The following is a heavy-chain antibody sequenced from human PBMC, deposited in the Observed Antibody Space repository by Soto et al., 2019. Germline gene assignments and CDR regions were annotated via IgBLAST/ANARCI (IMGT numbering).Heavy chain of an antibody. CDR3: AREGSYSAYNFAHGIQLWSFDF. J-gene: IGHJ4*02. CDR1: GGSINTFY. CDR2: IFSSGST. Sequence: PSETLSLTCTVSGGSINTFYWSWVRQRAGKGLEWIGRIFSSGSTSFNPSLESRVAMSVATSKNHFSLNLSSVTAADMAVYYCAREGSYSAYNFAHGIQLWSFDFWGQGALVTVSS. D-gene: IGHD5-12*01. V-gene: IGHV4-4*07.